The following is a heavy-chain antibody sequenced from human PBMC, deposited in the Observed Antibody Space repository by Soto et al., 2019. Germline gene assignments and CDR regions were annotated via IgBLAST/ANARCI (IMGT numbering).Heavy chain of an antibody. CDR1: GGSISSYY. CDR2: IFYSGST. CDR3: ASMIGDPVLSFDS. D-gene: IGHD3-10*02. Sequence: QVQLQESGPGLVKPSETLSLTCTVSGGSISSYYWSWIRQPPGKGLEWIGFIFYSGSTSYNPSLKSRFTISIDTSDYQFSLKLNSVTAADTAVYYCASMIGDPVLSFDSWGQGTLVAVSS. J-gene: IGHJ5*01. V-gene: IGHV4-59*01.